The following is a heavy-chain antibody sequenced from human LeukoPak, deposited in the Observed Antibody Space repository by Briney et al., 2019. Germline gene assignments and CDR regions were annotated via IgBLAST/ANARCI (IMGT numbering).Heavy chain of an antibody. CDR2: ISGSGGST. V-gene: IGHV3-23*01. CDR3: ARSPHNWNGEDYYYYMDV. CDR1: GFTFSSYA. D-gene: IGHD1-1*01. Sequence: GGSLRLSCAASGFTFSSYAMSWVRQAPGKGLEWVSAISGSGGSTYYADSVKGRFTISRDNSKNTPYLQMNSLTAEDTAVYYCARSPHNWNGEDYYYYMDVWGKGTTVTVSS. J-gene: IGHJ6*03.